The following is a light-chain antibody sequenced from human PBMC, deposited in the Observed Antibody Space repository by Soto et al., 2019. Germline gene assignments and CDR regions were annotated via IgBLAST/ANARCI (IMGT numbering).Light chain of an antibody. CDR2: DAS. CDR1: QSVSSY. Sequence: EIVLTQSPATLSLSPGERATLSCRASQSVSSYLAWYQQKPGQAPRLLIYDASNRATGIPARFSGSGSGTDFTLTITSLEPADFEVYYCQQHSNQPPCTFGQGTKVEIK. CDR3: QQHSNQPPCT. V-gene: IGKV3-11*01. J-gene: IGKJ1*01.